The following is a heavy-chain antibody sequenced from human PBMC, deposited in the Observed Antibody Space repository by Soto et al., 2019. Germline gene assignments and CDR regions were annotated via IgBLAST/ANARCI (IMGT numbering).Heavy chain of an antibody. D-gene: IGHD3-10*01. J-gene: IGHJ6*02. Sequence: GGSLRLSCAASGFTFSSYAMHWVRQAPGKGLEWVAVISYDGSNKYHADSVKGRFTISRDNSKNTLYLQMNSLRAEDTAVYYCARDDYYGSGSYVPSFYYYGMDVWGQGTTVTVSS. CDR3: ARDDYYGSGSYVPSFYYYGMDV. V-gene: IGHV3-30-3*01. CDR2: ISYDGSNK. CDR1: GFTFSSYA.